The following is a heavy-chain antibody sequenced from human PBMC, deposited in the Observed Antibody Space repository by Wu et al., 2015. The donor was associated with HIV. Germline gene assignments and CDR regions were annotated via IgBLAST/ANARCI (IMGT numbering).Heavy chain of an antibody. J-gene: IGHJ4*02. CDR3: ARDPMYYDILTGYYMAPNFFDY. D-gene: IGHD3-9*01. CDR1: GYTFTSYG. CDR2: ISAYNGNT. V-gene: IGHV1-18*01. Sequence: QVQLVQSGAEVKKPGASVKVSCKASGYTFTSYGISWVRQAPGQGLEWMGWISAYNGNTNYAQKLQGRVTMTTDTSTSTAYMELRSLRSDDTAVYYCARDPMYYDILTGYYMAPNFFDYWGQGTLVTVSS.